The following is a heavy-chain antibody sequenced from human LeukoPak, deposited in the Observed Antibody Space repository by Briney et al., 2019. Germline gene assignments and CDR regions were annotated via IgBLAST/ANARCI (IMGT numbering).Heavy chain of an antibody. D-gene: IGHD3-22*01. CDR3: ATGPYDSSGYYAFSSSFDI. V-gene: IGHV4-31*01. Sequence: SQTLSLTCTVSGGSISSGGYYWSCIRPHPGKGLEWIGYIYYSGSTYYNPSLKSPVTISVDTSKNQFSLTLSSVTAADTAVYYCATGPYDSSGYYAFSSSFDIWGQGTMVTVSS. CDR1: GGSISSGGYY. J-gene: IGHJ3*02. CDR2: IYYSGST.